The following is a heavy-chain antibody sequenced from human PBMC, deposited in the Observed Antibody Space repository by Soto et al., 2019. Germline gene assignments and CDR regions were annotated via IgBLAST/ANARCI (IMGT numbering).Heavy chain of an antibody. CDR3: ARDGYTSGWRTIDS. CDR2: INAGNGET. CDR1: GYTVAGYA. Sequence: ASVKGSGKASGYTVAGYALIWVRQAPGQRLEWMGWINAGNGETKYSQSFQGRVTITRDTSATIAYMELSSLRTEDTAVYYCARDGYTSGWRTIDSWGQGTLVTVSS. D-gene: IGHD6-19*01. J-gene: IGHJ4*02. V-gene: IGHV1-3*01.